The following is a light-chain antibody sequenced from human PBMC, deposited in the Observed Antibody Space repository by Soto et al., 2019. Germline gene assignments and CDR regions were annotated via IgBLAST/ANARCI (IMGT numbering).Light chain of an antibody. V-gene: IGLV2-14*01. CDR3: SSYTSKSSLI. CDR2: EVR. CDR1: MRDVGAYNL. J-gene: IGLJ2*01. Sequence: QSALSQPASVSGSPGQSITISCAGTMRDVGAYNLVSWYQQHPGRAPQLIIYEVRNRPSGISFRFSGSKSGNTASLTISGLQAEDEADYYCSSYTSKSSLIFGGGTKLTVL.